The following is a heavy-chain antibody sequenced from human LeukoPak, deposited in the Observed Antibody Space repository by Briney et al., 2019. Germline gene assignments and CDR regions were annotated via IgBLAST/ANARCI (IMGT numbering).Heavy chain of an antibody. D-gene: IGHD3-10*02. CDR1: GFIFSSYE. CDR3: AELGITMIGGV. J-gene: IGHJ6*04. Sequence: GGSLRLFCAASGFIFSSYEMNWVRQAPGEGLEWVSYISSSGSTIYYADAVKGRFTISKDNAKNSLYLQMNSLRAEDTAVYYCAELGITMIGGVWGKGTTVTISS. CDR2: ISSSGSTI. V-gene: IGHV3-48*03.